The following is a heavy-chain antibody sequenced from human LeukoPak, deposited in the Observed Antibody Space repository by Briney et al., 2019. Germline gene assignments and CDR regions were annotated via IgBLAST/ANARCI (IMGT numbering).Heavy chain of an antibody. CDR2: IRYDGSNK. Sequence: GGSLRLSCAASGFTFTSYGMHWVRQAPGKGLEWVAFIRYDGSNKYYADSVKGRFTISRDNSKNTLYLQMNSLRAEDTAVYYCAKERGWFGELFWDAFDIWGQGTMVTVSS. CDR1: GFTFTSYG. D-gene: IGHD3-10*01. V-gene: IGHV3-30*02. CDR3: AKERGWFGELFWDAFDI. J-gene: IGHJ3*02.